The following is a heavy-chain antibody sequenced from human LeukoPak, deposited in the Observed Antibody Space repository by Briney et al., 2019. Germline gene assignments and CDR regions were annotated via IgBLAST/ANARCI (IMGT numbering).Heavy chain of an antibody. CDR1: GDSINSLDL. Sequence: SETLSLTCTVSGDSINSLDLWSWVRQPPGKGLEWIGEMYLSGTTHSDPSVKSRVTISIDKSKNQFFLNLSSVIAADTAVYYCAGLVGRYSSGLYYYYFDYWGQGTLVTVSS. CDR3: AGLVGRYSSGLYYYYFDY. V-gene: IGHV4-4*02. CDR2: MYLSGTT. D-gene: IGHD3-22*01. J-gene: IGHJ4*02.